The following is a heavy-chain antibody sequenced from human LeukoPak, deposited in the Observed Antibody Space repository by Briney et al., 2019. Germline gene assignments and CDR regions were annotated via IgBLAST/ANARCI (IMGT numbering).Heavy chain of an antibody. CDR3: ARAKRGYTYGSQKSNWYLDL. CDR1: GGSFSGYY. Sequence: SETLSLTCAVYGGSFSGYYWSWIRQPPGKGLEWIGEINHSGSTNYNPSLKSRVTISVETSKNQFSLRMSSVTAADTAVYYCARAKRGYTYGSQKSNWYLDLWDRGTLVTVSS. J-gene: IGHJ2*01. D-gene: IGHD5-18*01. V-gene: IGHV4-34*01. CDR2: INHSGST.